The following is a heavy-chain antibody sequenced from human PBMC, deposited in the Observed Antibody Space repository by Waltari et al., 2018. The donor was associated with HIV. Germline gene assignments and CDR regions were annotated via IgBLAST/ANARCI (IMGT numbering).Heavy chain of an antibody. D-gene: IGHD3-22*01. CDR2: VSGSGAES. V-gene: IGHV3-23*01. J-gene: IGHJ4*02. Sequence: EVQLLESGGGLVQPGGSRRLSCAASGFAYVSYAITWVRQSPERGLEWVAAVSGSGAESFYADSVKGRFTISRDNSKNTVFLQMNSLRAADTAIYYCAKAYYENTAYYYDFWGRGTRVTVSS. CDR3: AKAYYENTAYYYDF. CDR1: GFAYVSYA.